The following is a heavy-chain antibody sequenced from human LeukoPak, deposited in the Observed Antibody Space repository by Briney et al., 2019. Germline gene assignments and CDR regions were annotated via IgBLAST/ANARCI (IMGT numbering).Heavy chain of an antibody. Sequence: GGSLRLSCAASGFTFSSYGMSWVRQALGKGLEWVSAISGSGDSTYYAASVKGRFTISRDNSKNTLYLQMNSLRAEDTAVYYCAKASGAAAGKTSYYYYYYYMDVWGKGTTVTISS. CDR3: AKASGAAAGKTSYYYYYYYMDV. V-gene: IGHV3-23*01. CDR2: ISGSGDST. CDR1: GFTFSSYG. D-gene: IGHD6-13*01. J-gene: IGHJ6*03.